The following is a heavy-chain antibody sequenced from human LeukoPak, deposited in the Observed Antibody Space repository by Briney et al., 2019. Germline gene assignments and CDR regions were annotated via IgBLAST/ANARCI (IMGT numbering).Heavy chain of an antibody. D-gene: IGHD6-19*01. CDR3: AKDRQWLVNSIDY. CDR1: GFTFSSYG. Sequence: GGSLRLSCAVSGFTFSSYGMHWVRQAPGGGLGWVAFIRYDGSNKYYADSVKGRFTISRDNSKNTLYLQMNSLRAEDTAVYYCAKDRQWLVNSIDYWGQGTLVTVSS. CDR2: IRYDGSNK. V-gene: IGHV3-30*02. J-gene: IGHJ4*02.